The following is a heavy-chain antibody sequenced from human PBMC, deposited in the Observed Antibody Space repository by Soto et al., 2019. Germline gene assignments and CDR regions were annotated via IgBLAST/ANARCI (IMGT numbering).Heavy chain of an antibody. CDR1: GYTFTGYY. V-gene: IGHV1-2*02. Sequence: QVQLVQSGAEVKKPGASVKVSCKASGYTFTGYYMHWVRQAPGQGLEWMGWINPNSGGTNYAQKFQGRVTMTRDTSISTAYMELSRLRSDDTAVYYCARRLLWFGELFNYYGMDVWGQGTTVTVSS. J-gene: IGHJ6*02. CDR3: ARRLLWFGELFNYYGMDV. CDR2: INPNSGGT. D-gene: IGHD3-10*01.